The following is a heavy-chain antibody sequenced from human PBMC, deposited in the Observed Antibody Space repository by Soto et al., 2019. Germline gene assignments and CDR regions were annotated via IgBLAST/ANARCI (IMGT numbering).Heavy chain of an antibody. Sequence: GGSLRLSCAASGFTFSSYWMHWVRQAPGKGLVWVSRINSDGSSTSYADSVKGRFTISRDNAKNTLYLQMNSLRAEDTAVYYCARSIAAAGTDYWGQGTLVTVSS. J-gene: IGHJ4*02. V-gene: IGHV3-74*01. CDR2: INSDGSST. D-gene: IGHD6-13*01. CDR3: ARSIAAAGTDY. CDR1: GFTFSSYW.